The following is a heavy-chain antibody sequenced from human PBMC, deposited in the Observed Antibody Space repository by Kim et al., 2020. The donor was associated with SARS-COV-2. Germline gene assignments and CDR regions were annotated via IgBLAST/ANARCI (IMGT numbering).Heavy chain of an antibody. CDR1: GGSISSSSYY. J-gene: IGHJ4*02. CDR2: IYYSGST. D-gene: IGHD3-3*01. Sequence: SETLSLTCTVSGGSISSSSYYWGWIRQPPGKGLEWIGSIYYSGSTYYNPSLKSRVTIFVDMSKNQFSLKLSSVTAADTAVYYCARHGPNVRSTFDYWGQGTLVTVSS. V-gene: IGHV4-39*01. CDR3: ARHGPNVRSTFDY.